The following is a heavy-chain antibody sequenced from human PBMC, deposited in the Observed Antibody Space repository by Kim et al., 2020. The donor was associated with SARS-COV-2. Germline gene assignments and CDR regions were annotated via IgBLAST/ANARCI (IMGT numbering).Heavy chain of an antibody. V-gene: IGHV4-34*01. CDR2: INHSGST. D-gene: IGHD6-6*01. J-gene: IGHJ4*02. CDR1: GGSFSGYY. CDR3: ARGIWDSSSPDY. Sequence: SETLSLTCAVYGGSFSGYYWSWIRQPPGKGLEWIGEINHSGSTNYNPSLKSRVTISVDTSKNQFSLKLSSVTAADTAVYYCARGIWDSSSPDYWGQGTVVTVSS.